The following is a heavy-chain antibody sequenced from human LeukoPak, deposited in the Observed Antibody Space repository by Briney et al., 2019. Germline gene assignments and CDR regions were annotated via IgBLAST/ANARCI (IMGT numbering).Heavy chain of an antibody. CDR1: GYTFTNYY. Sequence: ASVKISCKASGYTFTNYYMHWVRQAPGHGLVWMGIINPCGGNTNYAQKFQSRVTLTRDTTTTTVYLELSSLRSEDTAVYYCARALRQQLVTGWFDPWGQGTLVTVSS. CDR2: INPCGGNT. D-gene: IGHD6-13*01. CDR3: ARALRQQLVTGWFDP. V-gene: IGHV1-46*01. J-gene: IGHJ5*02.